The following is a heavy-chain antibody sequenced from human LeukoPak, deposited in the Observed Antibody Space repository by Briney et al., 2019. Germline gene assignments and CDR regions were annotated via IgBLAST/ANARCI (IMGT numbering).Heavy chain of an antibody. CDR3: ARPRGGDYDFDY. CDR2: IYYSGST. J-gene: IGHJ4*02. CDR1: GGSISSSSYY. V-gene: IGHV4-39*01. D-gene: IGHD4-17*01. Sequence: SETLSLTCTVSGGSISSSSYYWGWIRQPPGKGLEWIGSIYYSGSTYYNPSLKRRVTISVDTSKNQFSLKLSSVTAADTAVYYCARPRGGDYDFDYWGQGTLVTVSS.